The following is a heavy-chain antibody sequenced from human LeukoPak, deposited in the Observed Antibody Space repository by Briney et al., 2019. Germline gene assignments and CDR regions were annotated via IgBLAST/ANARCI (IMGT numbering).Heavy chain of an antibody. V-gene: IGHV1-24*01. CDR1: GYTLSEIS. J-gene: IGHJ4*02. Sequence: GASVKVSCKVSGYTLSEISMHWVRQAPGKGLEWMGGFDPEDGETIYAQKFQGRVTMTKDTSTSTAYMELRSLRSDDTAVYYCARDHSSSWYMGPFDSWGQGTLVTVSS. D-gene: IGHD6-13*01. CDR3: ARDHSSSWYMGPFDS. CDR2: FDPEDGET.